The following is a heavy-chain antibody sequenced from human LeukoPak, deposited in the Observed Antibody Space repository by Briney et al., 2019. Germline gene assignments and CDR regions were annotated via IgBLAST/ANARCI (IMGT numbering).Heavy chain of an antibody. V-gene: IGHV3-21*01. CDR3: ARDYLWSDLDFWSGYFDY. Sequence: PGGSLRLSCAASGFTFSSYSMNWVRQAPGKGLEWVSSISSSSSYIYYADSVKGRFTISRDNAKSSLYLQMNSLRAEDTAVYYCARDYLWSDLDFWSGYFDYWGQGTLVTVSS. CDR2: ISSSSSYI. CDR1: GFTFSSYS. J-gene: IGHJ4*02. D-gene: IGHD3-3*01.